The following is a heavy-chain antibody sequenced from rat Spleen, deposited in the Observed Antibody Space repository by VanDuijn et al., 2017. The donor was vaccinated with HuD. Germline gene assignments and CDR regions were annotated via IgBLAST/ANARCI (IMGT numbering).Heavy chain of an antibody. Sequence: EVQLVESGGGLVQPGRSLKLSCAASGFTFSNYDMAWVRRAPTKGLEWVASISSTDGSSTYYRDSVKGRFTISRDNAKSSLYLQMGSLGSGDTATYYCATGITLVWGQGVMVTVSS. CDR1: GFTFSNYD. J-gene: IGHJ2*01. CDR3: ATGITLV. CDR2: ISSTDGSST. D-gene: IGHD1-2*01. V-gene: IGHV5-20*01.